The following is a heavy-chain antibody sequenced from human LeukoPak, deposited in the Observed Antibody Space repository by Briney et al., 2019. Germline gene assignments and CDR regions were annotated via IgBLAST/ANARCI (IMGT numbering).Heavy chain of an antibody. Sequence: PGGSLRLSCAASGFTFSSYAMSWVRQAPGKGLEWVSAISGSGGSTYYADSVKGRFTISRDNAENSLYLQMNSLRAEDTAVYYCARAMRRAAMGAFDIWGQGTMVTVSS. CDR1: GFTFSSYA. D-gene: IGHD2-2*01. CDR3: ARAMRRAAMGAFDI. V-gene: IGHV3-23*01. J-gene: IGHJ3*02. CDR2: ISGSGGST.